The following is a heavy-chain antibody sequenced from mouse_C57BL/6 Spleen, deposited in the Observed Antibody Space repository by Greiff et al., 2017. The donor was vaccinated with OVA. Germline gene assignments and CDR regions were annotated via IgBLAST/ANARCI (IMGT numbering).Heavy chain of an antibody. D-gene: IGHD1-1*01. CDR1: GFTFSSYG. V-gene: IGHV5-6*01. CDR2: ISSGGSYT. J-gene: IGHJ2*01. CDR3: ARNDSSFDY. Sequence: EVKLVESGGDLVKPGGSLKLSCAASGFTFSSYGMSWVRQTPGKRLEWVATISSGGSYTYYPDRVKGRFTISRDNAKNTLYLQMSSLKSEDTAMYYCARNDSSFDYWGQGTTLTVSS.